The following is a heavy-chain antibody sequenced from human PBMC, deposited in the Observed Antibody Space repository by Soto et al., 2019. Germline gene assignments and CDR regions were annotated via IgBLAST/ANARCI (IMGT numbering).Heavy chain of an antibody. Sequence: PGGSLRLSCAASGFTFSSYSMNWVRQAPGKGLEWVSSISSSSSYIYYADSVKGRFTISRDNAKNSLYLQMNSLRAEDTAAYYCARVGGLAAAGTVYYYGMDVWGQGTTVTVSS. CDR1: GFTFSSYS. V-gene: IGHV3-21*01. CDR3: ARVGGLAAAGTVYYYGMDV. CDR2: ISSSSSYI. J-gene: IGHJ6*02. D-gene: IGHD6-13*01.